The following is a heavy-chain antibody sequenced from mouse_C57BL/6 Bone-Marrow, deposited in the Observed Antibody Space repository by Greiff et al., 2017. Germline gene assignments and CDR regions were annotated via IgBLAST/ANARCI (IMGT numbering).Heavy chain of an antibody. CDR2: IDPSDSYT. D-gene: IGHD1-1*01. Sequence: QVQLQQPGAELVMPGASVKLSCKASGYTFTSYWMHWVKQRPGQGLEWIGEIDPSDSYTNYNQKFKGKSTLTVDKSSSTAYMQLSSLTSEDSAVYYGARLKIRYYGSRDFDYWGQGTTLTVSS. V-gene: IGHV1-69*01. CDR1: GYTFTSYW. J-gene: IGHJ2*01. CDR3: ARLKIRYYGSRDFDY.